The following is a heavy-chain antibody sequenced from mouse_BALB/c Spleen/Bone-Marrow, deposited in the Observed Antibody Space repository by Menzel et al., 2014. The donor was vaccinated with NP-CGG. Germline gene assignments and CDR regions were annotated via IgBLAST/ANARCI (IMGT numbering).Heavy chain of an antibody. Sequence: QVHVKQSGAELVKPGASVKLSCKAAGYTFTSNWMHWVKQRPGQGLEWIGETNPSNGRSNYNEKFKSKATPTVDKSSSTAYMQLSSLTSEDSAVYYCARSTGTAPYFYAMDYWGQGTSVTVSS. D-gene: IGHD4-1*02. CDR1: GYTFTSNW. J-gene: IGHJ4*01. CDR3: ARSTGTAPYFYAMDY. V-gene: IGHV1S81*02. CDR2: TNPSNGRS.